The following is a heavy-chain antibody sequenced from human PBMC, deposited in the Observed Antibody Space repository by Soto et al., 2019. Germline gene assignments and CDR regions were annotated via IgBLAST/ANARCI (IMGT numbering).Heavy chain of an antibody. CDR2: INHSGST. Sequence: QVQLQQWGAGLLKPSETLSLTCAVYGGSFSGYYWSWIRQPPGKGLEWIGEINHSGSTNYNPSLKSRVTISVDMSKNQFSLKLSSVTAADTAVYYCASDTYYYGSGRAAYWGQGTLVTVSS. V-gene: IGHV4-34*01. D-gene: IGHD3-10*01. CDR3: ASDTYYYGSGRAAY. J-gene: IGHJ4*02. CDR1: GGSFSGYY.